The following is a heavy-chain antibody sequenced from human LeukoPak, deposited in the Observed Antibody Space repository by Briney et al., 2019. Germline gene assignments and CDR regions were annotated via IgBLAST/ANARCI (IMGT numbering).Heavy chain of an antibody. Sequence: GGSLRLSCAASGFTFSSYAMSWVRQAPGKGLEWVSSISSSSSYIYYAGSVKGRFTISRDNAKNSLYLQMDSLRAEDTAVYYCARENPPSDYWGQGTLVTVSS. CDR3: ARENPPSDY. CDR1: GFTFSSYA. CDR2: ISSSSSYI. V-gene: IGHV3-21*01. J-gene: IGHJ4*02.